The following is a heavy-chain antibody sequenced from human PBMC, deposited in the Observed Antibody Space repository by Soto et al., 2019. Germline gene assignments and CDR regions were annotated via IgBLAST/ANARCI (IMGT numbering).Heavy chain of an antibody. Sequence: QVQLVQSGAEVKKPGSWVRFSCKASGATFGRNILPWCRQAPGQGLDWRGRIIPIVEIPNYAQKFQGRVTITADKSTSTAYMELSRLTSDDTAVYYCASHFTGVLVLGTSPPGGDNFGWDVWGQGTTVSVS. D-gene: IGHD2-8*02. CDR3: ASHFTGVLVLGTSPPGGDNFGWDV. V-gene: IGHV1-69*02. CDR2: IIPIVEIP. CDR1: GATFGRNI. J-gene: IGHJ6*02.